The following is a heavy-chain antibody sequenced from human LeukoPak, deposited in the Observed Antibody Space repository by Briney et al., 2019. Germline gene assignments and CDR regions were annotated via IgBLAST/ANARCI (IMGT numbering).Heavy chain of an antibody. J-gene: IGHJ4*02. Sequence: GASVKVSCKASGYTFTSYDINWVRQATGQGLEWMGWMNPNSGNTGYAQKFQGRVTITRNTSISTAYMELSSLRSEDTAVYYCARGRGYHDFWSGYYILWGRGTLVTVSS. D-gene: IGHD3/OR15-3a*01. CDR3: ARGRGYHDFWSGYYIL. CDR2: MNPNSGNT. V-gene: IGHV1-8*03. CDR1: GYTFTSYD.